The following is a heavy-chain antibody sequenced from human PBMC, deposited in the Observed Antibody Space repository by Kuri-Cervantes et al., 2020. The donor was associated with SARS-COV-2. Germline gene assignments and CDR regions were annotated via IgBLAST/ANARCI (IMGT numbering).Heavy chain of an antibody. CDR3: ARASSYYYGSGYCFDY. Sequence: GESLKISCAASGFTFDDYAMHWVRQAPGKGLEWVSLISWDGGSTYYADSVKGRFTISRDNAKNSLYLQMNSLRAEDTAVYYCARASSYYYGSGYCFDYWGQGTLVTVSS. CDR1: GFTFDDYA. J-gene: IGHJ4*02. CDR2: ISWDGGST. V-gene: IGHV3-43D*03. D-gene: IGHD3-10*01.